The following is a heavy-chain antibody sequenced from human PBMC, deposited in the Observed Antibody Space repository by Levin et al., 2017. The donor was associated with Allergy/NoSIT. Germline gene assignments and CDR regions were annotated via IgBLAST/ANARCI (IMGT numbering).Heavy chain of an antibody. CDR3: ARGGAVAGNYYFYGMDV. J-gene: IGHJ6*02. CDR2: LKQDGSEK. V-gene: IGHV3-7*01. Sequence: GGSLRLSCSASGFTFSSYWMTWVRQAPGKGLEWVATLKQDGSEKYYVGSVKGRFTISRDNAKNSLYLQMNSLRAEDTAVYYCARGGAVAGNYYFYGMDVWGQGTTVTVSS. D-gene: IGHD6-19*01. CDR1: GFTFSSYW.